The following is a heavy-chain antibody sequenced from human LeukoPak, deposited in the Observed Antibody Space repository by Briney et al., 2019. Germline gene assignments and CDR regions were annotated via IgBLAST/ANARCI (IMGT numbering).Heavy chain of an antibody. CDR2: ISYSGST. D-gene: IGHD2-15*01. J-gene: IGHJ5*02. CDR1: GGSISSYY. V-gene: IGHV4-59*01. Sequence: SETLSLACSVSGGSISSYYWSWIRQPPGKGLEWIGYISYSGSTNYNPSLNSRVTISIDTSKNQFSLKLSSVTAADTAVYYCARGVAVDLNWFDTWGQGTLVTLSS. CDR3: ARGVAVDLNWFDT.